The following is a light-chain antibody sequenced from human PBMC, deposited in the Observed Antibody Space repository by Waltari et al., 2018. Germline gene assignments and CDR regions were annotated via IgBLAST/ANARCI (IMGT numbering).Light chain of an antibody. Sequence: QSALTQPPSASGSPGQSVTISCPGTSSDVGGYHSVSWYQQYPDKAPKLIIYEVTKRPSGVPDRFSGSKSGNTASLTVSGLQAEDEADYYCTSYGGSNNFVIFGGGTKLTVL. CDR1: SSDVGGYHS. CDR3: TSYGGSNNFVI. V-gene: IGLV2-8*01. CDR2: EVT. J-gene: IGLJ2*01.